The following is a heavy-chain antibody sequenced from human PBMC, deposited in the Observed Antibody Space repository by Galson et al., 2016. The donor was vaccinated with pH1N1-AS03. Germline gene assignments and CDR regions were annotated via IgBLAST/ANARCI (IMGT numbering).Heavy chain of an antibody. V-gene: IGHV3-23*01. CDR3: AKEGDEGAFDC. CDR1: GFTFKNYA. CDR2: ISGIGTCT. Sequence: SLRLSCAASGFTFKNYAMGWVRQAPGKGLEWVSVISGIGTCTYYAASVKGRFSISRDNARNTLSLQMDGLRAEDTALYYCAKEGDEGAFDCWGQGTLVTVSP. J-gene: IGHJ4*02.